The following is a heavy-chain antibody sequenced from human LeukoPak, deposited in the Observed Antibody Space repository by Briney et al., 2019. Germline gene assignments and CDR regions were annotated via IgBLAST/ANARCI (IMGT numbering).Heavy chain of an antibody. CDR2: IDYSGST. D-gene: IGHD2-8*02. J-gene: IGHJ4*02. Sequence: SETLSLTCTLSGVSIRSYFWSWIRQPPGKGLEWIGYIDYSGSTNYSPSLKSRVTISVDTSKNQFSLNLSSVTAADTALYYCARNGRKCTGGTCYLDYWGQGILVIVSS. CDR3: ARNGRKCTGGTCYLDY. CDR1: GVSIRSYF. V-gene: IGHV4-59*08.